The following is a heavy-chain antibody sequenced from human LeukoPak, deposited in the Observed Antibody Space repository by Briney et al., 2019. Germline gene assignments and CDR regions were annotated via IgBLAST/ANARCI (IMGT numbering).Heavy chain of an antibody. J-gene: IGHJ4*02. V-gene: IGHV3-11*01. D-gene: IGHD1-26*01. CDR2: ISSSGSTI. Sequence: KAGGSLRLSCAASGFTFSDYYMSWIRQAPGKGLEWVSYISSSGSTIYYADSVKGRFTISRDNAENSLYLQMNSLRAEDTAVYYCAREYSGSYYFDYWGQGALVTVSS. CDR3: AREYSGSYYFDY. CDR1: GFTFSDYY.